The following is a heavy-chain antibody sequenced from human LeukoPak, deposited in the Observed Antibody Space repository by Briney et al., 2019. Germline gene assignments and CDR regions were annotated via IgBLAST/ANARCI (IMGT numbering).Heavy chain of an antibody. Sequence: PGGSLRLSCAASGFTVSSNYMSWVRQAPGKGLEWVSVIYSGGSTYYADSVKGRFTISRDNSKNTLYLQMNSLRAEDTAVYYCARDSPQGSIDYWGQGTPVTVSS. CDR3: ARDSPQGSIDY. CDR1: GFTVSSNY. V-gene: IGHV3-66*01. D-gene: IGHD2-15*01. CDR2: IYSGGST. J-gene: IGHJ4*02.